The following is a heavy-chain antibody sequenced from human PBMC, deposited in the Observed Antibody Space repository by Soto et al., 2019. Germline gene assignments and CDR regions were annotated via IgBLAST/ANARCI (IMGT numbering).Heavy chain of an antibody. V-gene: IGHV4-39*01. CDR2: IYSTGNT. CDR1: GDSIRSSSY. J-gene: IGHJ6*02. D-gene: IGHD6-13*01. CDR3: RRSSRYSTDV. Sequence: SETLSLTCTVSGDSIRSSSYWGWIRQPPGKVLEWIGSIYSTGNTYYNPSLNSQVTISVDTSKNQFSLNVISVTAADTAVYYCRRSSRYSTDVWGQGTTVTVS.